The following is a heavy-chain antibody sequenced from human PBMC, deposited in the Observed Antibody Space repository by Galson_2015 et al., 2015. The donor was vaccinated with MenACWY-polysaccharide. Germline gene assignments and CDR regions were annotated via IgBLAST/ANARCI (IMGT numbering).Heavy chain of an antibody. CDR3: ARGHYGMDA. V-gene: IGHV3-7*01. CDR1: GFTFSSYW. CDR2: IKKDGSEK. Sequence: SLRLSCAASGFTFSSYWMTWVRQAPGKGLEWVANIKKDGSEKYYVDSVKGRFTISRDNSKNSLHLQMHSLRAEDTAVYSCARGHYGMDAWGQGTPVTVSS. J-gene: IGHJ6*02.